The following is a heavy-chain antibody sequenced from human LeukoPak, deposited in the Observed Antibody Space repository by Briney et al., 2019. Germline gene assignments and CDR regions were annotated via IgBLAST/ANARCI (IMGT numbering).Heavy chain of an antibody. CDR3: ARVLRSTGWYFDY. D-gene: IGHD5/OR15-5a*01. CDR2: IYTSGST. CDR1: GGSISSGSYY. V-gene: IGHV4-61*02. Sequence: SQTLSLTCTVSGGSISSGSYYWSWIRQPAGKGLEWIGRIYTSGSTNYNPSLKSRVTISVDMSKNQFSLKLSSVTAADTAVYYCARVLRSTGWYFDYWGQGTLVTVSS. J-gene: IGHJ4*02.